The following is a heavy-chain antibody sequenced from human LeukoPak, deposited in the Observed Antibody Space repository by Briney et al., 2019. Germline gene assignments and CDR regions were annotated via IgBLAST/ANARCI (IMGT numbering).Heavy chain of an antibody. CDR2: INRSGST. J-gene: IGHJ4*02. CDR3: ASGPYYYGSGSYYNEGFYDC. CDR1: GGSFSGYY. D-gene: IGHD3-10*01. Sequence: PSETLSLTCAVYGGSFSGYYWSWIRQPPGKGLEWIGEINRSGSTNYNPSLKSRVTISVDTSKNQFSLKLSSVTAADTAVYYCASGPYYYGSGSYYNEGFYDCWGQGTLVTVSS. V-gene: IGHV4-34*01.